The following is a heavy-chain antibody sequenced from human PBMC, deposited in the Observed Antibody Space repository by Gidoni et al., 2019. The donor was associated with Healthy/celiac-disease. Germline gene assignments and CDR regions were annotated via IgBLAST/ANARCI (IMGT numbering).Heavy chain of an antibody. CDR3: ARGYSYGYLNWPTSDY. CDR2: IYYSGST. V-gene: IGHV4-30-4*01. CDR1: GGSISSGDYY. D-gene: IGHD5-18*01. Sequence: QVQLQESGPGLVKPSQTLSLTCTVSGGSISSGDYYWSWIRQPPGKGLEWIGHIYYSGSTYYNPALKSRVTISGDTSKNQFSLKLSSMTAADTAVYYCARGYSYGYLNWPTSDYWGQGTLVTVSS. J-gene: IGHJ4*02.